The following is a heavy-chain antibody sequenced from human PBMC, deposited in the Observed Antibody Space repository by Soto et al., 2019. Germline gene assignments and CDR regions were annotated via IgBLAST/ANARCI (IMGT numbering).Heavy chain of an antibody. Sequence: SETLSLTCAVSGVSLTSGNWWTWVRQSPQRGLEYIGEIFHDGTANYYPSFERRVAMSVDTSRNQFSLKLTPVTAADTAVYFCARLVYDTRLNYMYFDFWGPGTLVTVSS. J-gene: IGHJ4*02. CDR2: IFHDGTA. CDR1: GVSLTSGNW. D-gene: IGHD3-22*01. CDR3: ARLVYDTRLNYMYFDF. V-gene: IGHV4-4*02.